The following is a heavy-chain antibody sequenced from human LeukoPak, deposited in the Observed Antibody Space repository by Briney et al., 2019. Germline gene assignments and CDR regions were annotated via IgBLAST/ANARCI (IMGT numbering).Heavy chain of an antibody. D-gene: IGHD3-22*01. Sequence: GGSLRLSCAASGFTVSSNYMNWVRQAPGKGLEWVSVIYSGGNTYHADSVKGRFTISRDSSKNTVYLQMNSLRAEDTAVYYCARDRVTMIVVVIPDAFDIWGQGTMVTVSS. V-gene: IGHV3-66*01. CDR2: IYSGGNT. J-gene: IGHJ3*02. CDR1: GFTVSSNY. CDR3: ARDRVTMIVVVIPDAFDI.